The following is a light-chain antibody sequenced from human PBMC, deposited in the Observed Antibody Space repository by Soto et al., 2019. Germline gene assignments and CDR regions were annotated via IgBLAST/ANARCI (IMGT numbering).Light chain of an antibody. CDR3: QHYNSYSEE. J-gene: IGKJ1*01. CDR2: AAS. V-gene: IGKV1-39*01. CDR1: QSISSY. Sequence: DIQMTQSPSSLSASVGDRVTITCRASQSISSYLNWYQQKPGKAPKLLIYAASSLQSGVPSRFSDSGSGTDFTLTISSLQPDDFATYYCQHYNSYSEEFGQGTKGDIK.